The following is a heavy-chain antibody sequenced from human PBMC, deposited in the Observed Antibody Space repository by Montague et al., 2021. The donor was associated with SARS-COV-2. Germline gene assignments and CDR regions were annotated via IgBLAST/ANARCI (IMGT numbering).Heavy chain of an antibody. CDR2: IRHDGST. J-gene: IGHJ4*02. CDR1: GAPFSGYY. V-gene: IGHV4-34*01. CDR3: ARGLGVAVIKRFDY. Sequence: SETLSLTCAASGAPFSGYYWSWIRQPPGKGLEWIGEIRHDGSTNYNPSLKSRITMSADTSKNRFSLKLDSMTAADTAVYYCARGLGVAVIKRFDYWGQGSLVTVSS. D-gene: IGHD3-22*01.